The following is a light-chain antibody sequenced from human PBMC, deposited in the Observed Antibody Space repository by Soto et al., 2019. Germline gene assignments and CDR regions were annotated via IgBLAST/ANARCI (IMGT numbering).Light chain of an antibody. CDR2: DTS. CDR3: QQYNKWPLT. J-gene: IGKJ1*01. V-gene: IGKV3-15*01. Sequence: DIVLTQSPATLSLSPGERATLSCKTSQSVSDYLAWFQQKPGQAPRLLIYDTSNRAPGIPARFSGSGSGTEFTLTISSLQSEDFAVYYCQQYNKWPLTFGQGTKVEIK. CDR1: QSVSDY.